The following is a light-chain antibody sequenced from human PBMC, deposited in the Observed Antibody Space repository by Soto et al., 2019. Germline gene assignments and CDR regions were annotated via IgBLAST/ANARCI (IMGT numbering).Light chain of an antibody. CDR1: QSVSSN. Sequence: VMTQSPATLSVSPGERDTLSCRASQSVSSNLAWYQQKPGQAPRLFIYDASNRATGIPARFSGSGSGTDFTLTISSLEPEDFAVYYCQQRSKWPITFGQGTRLEIK. CDR3: QQRSKWPIT. V-gene: IGKV3-11*01. CDR2: DAS. J-gene: IGKJ5*01.